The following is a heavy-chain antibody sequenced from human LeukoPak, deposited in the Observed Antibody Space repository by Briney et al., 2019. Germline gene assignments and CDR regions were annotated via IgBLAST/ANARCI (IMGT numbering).Heavy chain of an antibody. CDR1: GFTFSSYS. V-gene: IGHV3-21*01. CDR3: ARAAYTGSPTSFDY. D-gene: IGHD1-26*01. CDR2: IISSSSYI. J-gene: IGHJ4*02. Sequence: PGGSLRLSCAASGFTFSSYSMNWVRQAPGKGLEWVSSIISSSSYIYYADSVKGRFTISRDNAKISLYLQMNSLRAEDTAVYYCARAAYTGSPTSFDYWGQGTLVTVSS.